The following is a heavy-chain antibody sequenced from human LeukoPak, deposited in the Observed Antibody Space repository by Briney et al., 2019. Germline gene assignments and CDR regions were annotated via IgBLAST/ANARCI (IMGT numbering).Heavy chain of an antibody. Sequence: PSETLSLTCTVSGYSISSGYYWVWIRQPPGKGLEWIGSIYRSGSTNYNPSLKSRVTISVDTSQNQFSLKVNSVTAADAAVYYCARVHPIRRLYYYYYMDVWGKGTTVTVSS. CDR1: GYSISSGYY. CDR3: ARVHPIRRLYYYYYMDV. V-gene: IGHV4-38-2*02. J-gene: IGHJ6*03. CDR2: IYRSGST. D-gene: IGHD3-3*01.